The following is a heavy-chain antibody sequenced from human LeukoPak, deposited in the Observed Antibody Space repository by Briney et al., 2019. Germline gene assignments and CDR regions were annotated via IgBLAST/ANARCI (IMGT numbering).Heavy chain of an antibody. Sequence: ASVKVSCKASGGTFSSYAISWVRQAPGQGLEWMGGIIPIFGTANYAQKFQGRVTITADKSTSTAYMELSRLRSEDTAVYYCARDRVEYSYGYSLGAFDIWGQGTRVTVSS. CDR1: GGTFSSYA. J-gene: IGHJ3*02. D-gene: IGHD5-18*01. CDR3: ARDRVEYSYGYSLGAFDI. CDR2: IIPIFGTA. V-gene: IGHV1-69*06.